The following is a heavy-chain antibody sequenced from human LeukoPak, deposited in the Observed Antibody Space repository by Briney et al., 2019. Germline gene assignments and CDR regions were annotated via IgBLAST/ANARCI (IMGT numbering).Heavy chain of an antibody. CDR3: ARDSPRSGRYNY. J-gene: IGHJ4*02. CDR2: IYYSGST. Sequence: SETLSLTCTVSGGSISSYYWSWIRQPPGKGLEWIGYIYYSGSTNYNPYLKSRVTISVDTSKTQFSLKLSSVTAADTAVYYCARDSPRSGRYNYWGQGTLVTVSS. D-gene: IGHD6-19*01. V-gene: IGHV4-59*01. CDR1: GGSISSYY.